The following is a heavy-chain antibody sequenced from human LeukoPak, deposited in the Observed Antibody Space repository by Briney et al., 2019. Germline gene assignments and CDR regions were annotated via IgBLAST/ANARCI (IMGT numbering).Heavy chain of an antibody. D-gene: IGHD6-19*01. CDR1: GYLLSSYW. J-gene: IGHJ4*02. CDR3: ARFDGWLPDY. V-gene: IGHV5-51*01. CDR2: IYPGDSDT. Sequence: KSGGALEISCHGSGYLLSSYWIGRGRQLPGKRLEGMWIIYPGDSDTRYSPSFQGQVTISADKSISTAYLQWSSLKASDTAMYYCARFDGWLPDYWGQGTLVTVSS.